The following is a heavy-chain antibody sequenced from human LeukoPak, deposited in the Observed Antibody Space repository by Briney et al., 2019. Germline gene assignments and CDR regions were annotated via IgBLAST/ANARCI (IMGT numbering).Heavy chain of an antibody. V-gene: IGHV5-51*01. J-gene: IGHJ4*02. Sequence: GESLKISCQGSGYSFNTYWIGWVRQMPGKGLEWMGIIYPGDSDTRYCPSFQGHVTISADKSISTAYLQWSSLKASDTAMYYCAIRSGSYRCFDYRGQGTLVTVSS. CDR1: GYSFNTYW. CDR2: IYPGDSDT. D-gene: IGHD1-26*01. CDR3: AIRSGSYRCFDY.